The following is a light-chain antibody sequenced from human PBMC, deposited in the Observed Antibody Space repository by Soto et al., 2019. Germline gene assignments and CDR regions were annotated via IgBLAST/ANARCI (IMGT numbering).Light chain of an antibody. CDR3: QQADSFPLP. CDR2: AAS. J-gene: IGKJ4*01. V-gene: IGKV1D-12*01. CDR1: QDISSW. Sequence: DIQMTQSPSSVSASVGDRVIITCRASQDISSWLAWYQQKAGEAPKLLIFAASRLHSGVPSRFSGSVSGTDFTLTITNLQPEDFATYYCQQADSFPLPFGGGTKVEIK.